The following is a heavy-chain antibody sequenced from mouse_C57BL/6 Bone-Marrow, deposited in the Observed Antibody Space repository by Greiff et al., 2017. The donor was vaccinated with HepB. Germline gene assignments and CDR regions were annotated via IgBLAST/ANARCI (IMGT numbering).Heavy chain of an antibody. CDR1: GYTFTDYN. CDR3: ARRDYYGSSYVEYFDY. D-gene: IGHD1-1*01. V-gene: IGHV1-22*01. CDR2: INPNNGGT. J-gene: IGHJ2*01. Sequence: EVQLQQSGPELVKPGASVKMSCKASGYTFTDYNMHWVKQSHGKSLEWIGYINPNNGGTSYNQKFKGKATLTVNKSSSTAYMELRSLTSEDSAVYYCARRDYYGSSYVEYFDYWGQGTTLTVSS.